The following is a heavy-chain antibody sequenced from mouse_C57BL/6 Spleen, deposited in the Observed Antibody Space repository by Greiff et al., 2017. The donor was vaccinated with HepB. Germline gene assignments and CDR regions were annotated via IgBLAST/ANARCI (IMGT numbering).Heavy chain of an antibody. CDR1: GYTFTDYN. CDR3: AVYGYDEAY. V-gene: IGHV1-22*01. CDR2: INPNNGGT. J-gene: IGHJ3*01. D-gene: IGHD2-2*01. Sequence: EVKLQESGPELVKPGASVKMSCKASGYTFTDYNMHWVKQSHGKSLEWIGYINPNNGGTSYNQKFKGKATLTVNKSSSTAYMELRSLTSEDSAVYYCAVYGYDEAYWGQGTLVTVSA.